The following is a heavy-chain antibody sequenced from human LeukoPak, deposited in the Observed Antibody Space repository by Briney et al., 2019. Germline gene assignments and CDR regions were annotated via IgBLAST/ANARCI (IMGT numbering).Heavy chain of an antibody. CDR2: IYPGDSDT. Sequence: GESLQISCKGSGYSFTSYWIGWVRQMPGKGLEWMGIIYPGDSDTRYSPSFQGQVTISADKSISTAYLQWSSLKASDTAMYYCARQKITMVRGGRPDPSGMDVWGQGTTVTVSS. V-gene: IGHV5-51*01. CDR1: GYSFTSYW. J-gene: IGHJ6*02. D-gene: IGHD3-10*01. CDR3: ARQKITMVRGGRPDPSGMDV.